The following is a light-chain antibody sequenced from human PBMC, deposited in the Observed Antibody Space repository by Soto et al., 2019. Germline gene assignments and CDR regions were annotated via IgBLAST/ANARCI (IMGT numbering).Light chain of an antibody. V-gene: IGLV2-14*01. CDR1: SSDIGAYDY. CDR3: SSHAGSSAFYV. J-gene: IGLJ1*01. Sequence: QSVLTQPASVSGSPGQSITISCTGTSSDIGAYDYVSWYQQYPGRVPKLLIHEVTNRPSGVSDRFSGSKSGNTASLTISGLQTEDEVEYYCSSHAGSSAFYVFGTWTKVTV. CDR2: EVT.